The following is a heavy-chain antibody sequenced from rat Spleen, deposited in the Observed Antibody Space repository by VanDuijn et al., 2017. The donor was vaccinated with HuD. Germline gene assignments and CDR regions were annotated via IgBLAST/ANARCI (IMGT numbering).Heavy chain of an antibody. V-gene: IGHV5-17*01. D-gene: IGHD1-9*01. CDR2: IIYDDTT. CDR1: GFTFSDYG. CDR3: VRPDYGYNSYYFDY. J-gene: IGHJ2*01. Sequence: EVQLVESGGGLVQPGRSLKLSCAASGFTFSDYGMAWVRQAPKKGLEWVATIIYDDTTYYRDSVKGRFTLSRENAKRTLYLQMDSLRSEDTATYYCVRPDYGYNSYYFDYWGQGVMVTVSS.